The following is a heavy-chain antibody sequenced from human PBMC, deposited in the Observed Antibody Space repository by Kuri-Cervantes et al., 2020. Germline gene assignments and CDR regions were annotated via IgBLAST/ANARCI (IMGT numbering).Heavy chain of an antibody. CDR2: IIPIFGTA. V-gene: IGHV1-69*05. CDR3: ARSTTVTTPDAFDI. J-gene: IGHJ3*02. D-gene: IGHD4-17*01. CDR1: GGTFSSYV. Sequence: SVKVSCKASGGTFSSYVITWVRQAPGQGLEWMGGIIPIFGTANYAQKFQGRVTINTDESTSTAYMELSSLRSEDTAVYYCARSTTVTTPDAFDIWGQGTMVTVSS.